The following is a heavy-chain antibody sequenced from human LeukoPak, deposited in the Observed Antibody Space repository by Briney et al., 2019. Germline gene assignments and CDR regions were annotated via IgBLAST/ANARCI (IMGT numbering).Heavy chain of an antibody. V-gene: IGHV1-2*02. CDR1: GYTFTAYY. Sequence: SVKVSCTAAGYTFTAYYMNWVRRAPGQPLKWMGWINPNSGGTNYAQKFQRSITMTTDTSISPADLQLSRLRSEDPPTPYCVTQPSCGSSGTLGPVFDLWGQGTLVTVSS. CDR2: INPNSGGT. D-gene: IGHD3-22*01. J-gene: IGHJ5*02. CDR3: VTQPSCGSSGTLGPVFDL.